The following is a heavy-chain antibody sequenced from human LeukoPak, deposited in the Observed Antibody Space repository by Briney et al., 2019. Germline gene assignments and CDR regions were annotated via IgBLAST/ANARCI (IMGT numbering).Heavy chain of an antibody. Sequence: SETLSLTCTVSGGSISTYYWTWIRQPPGKGLEWIGSLYYSGSTYYNPSLESRVTISVDTSKDQFSLKLSSVTAADTAVYYCARLNSYGDYARIWFDPWGQGTLVTVSS. CDR2: LYYSGST. J-gene: IGHJ5*02. CDR1: GGSISTYY. CDR3: ARLNSYGDYARIWFDP. D-gene: IGHD4-17*01. V-gene: IGHV4-59*05.